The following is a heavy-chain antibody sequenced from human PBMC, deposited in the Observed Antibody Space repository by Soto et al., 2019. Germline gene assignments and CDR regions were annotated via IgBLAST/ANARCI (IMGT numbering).Heavy chain of an antibody. V-gene: IGHV3-7*03. CDR1: GFTFSSYW. Sequence: GGSLRLSCAASGFTFSSYWMSWVRQAPGKGLEWVAHTRQDGGQEYYVDSVKGRFTISRDNAKNSLYLQMNSLRVEDTAVYYCARYPNPTVAGLPFALWGQGTLVTVSS. D-gene: IGHD6-19*01. J-gene: IGHJ4*02. CDR3: ARYPNPTVAGLPFAL. CDR2: TRQDGGQE.